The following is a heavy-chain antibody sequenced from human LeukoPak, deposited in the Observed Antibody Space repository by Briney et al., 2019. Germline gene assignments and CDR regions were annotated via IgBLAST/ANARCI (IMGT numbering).Heavy chain of an antibody. V-gene: IGHV1-8*01. D-gene: IGHD3-16*02. CDR1: GYTFTSYD. CDR3: AREPPRYDYVWGSYRYTDPLDY. J-gene: IGHJ4*02. Sequence: GASVKVSCKASGYTFTSYDINWVRQATGQGLEWMGWMNPNSGNTGYAQKFQGRVTMTRNTSISTAYMELSSLRSEDTAVYYCAREPPRYDYVWGSYRYTDPLDYWGQGTLVTVSS. CDR2: MNPNSGNT.